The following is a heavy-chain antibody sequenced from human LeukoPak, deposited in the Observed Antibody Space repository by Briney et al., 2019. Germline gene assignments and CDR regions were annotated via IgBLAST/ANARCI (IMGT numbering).Heavy chain of an antibody. V-gene: IGHV3-30-3*01. J-gene: IGHJ6*03. CDR1: GFTFSSYA. Sequence: PGGSLRLSCAASGFTFSSYAMHWVRQAPGKGLEWVAVISYDGSKKYYADSVKGRFTISRDNSKNTLYLQMNSLRAEDTAVYYCARVDYYGSGSLYYYYMDVWGKGTTVTVSS. D-gene: IGHD3-10*01. CDR2: ISYDGSKK. CDR3: ARVDYYGSGSLYYYYMDV.